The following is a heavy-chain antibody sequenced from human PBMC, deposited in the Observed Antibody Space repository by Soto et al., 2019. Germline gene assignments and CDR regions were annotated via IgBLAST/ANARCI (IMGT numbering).Heavy chain of an antibody. D-gene: IGHD1-26*01. CDR3: DSSSGNNYGVGTNYYFDY. J-gene: IGHJ4*02. CDR2: IIPIFGTA. CDR1: VGTFSTSS. Sequence: QVQLVQSGAEVKKPGSSVKVSCNTSVGTFSTSSIVWVGQAPGEGLEWMGGIIPIFGTANYAQKFQERVTVTADKSTNTACMELSSLKSEDKAMYYCDSSSGNNYGVGTNYYFDYWGQGTLVTVSS. V-gene: IGHV1-69*06.